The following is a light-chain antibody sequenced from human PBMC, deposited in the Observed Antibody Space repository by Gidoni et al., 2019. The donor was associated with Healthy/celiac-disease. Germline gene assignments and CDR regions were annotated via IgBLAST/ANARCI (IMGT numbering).Light chain of an antibody. CDR1: QSVISY. Sequence: EILLTQSPAYLSLSPGERATPSCRANQSVISYLAWYQQKPGQAPSLLIDDASNRATGIPARCSGSGSRKDFTLTISSLEHEDLAVYYCQQRSNWLTFGGGTKVEIK. J-gene: IGKJ4*01. CDR2: DAS. V-gene: IGKV3-11*01. CDR3: QQRSNWLT.